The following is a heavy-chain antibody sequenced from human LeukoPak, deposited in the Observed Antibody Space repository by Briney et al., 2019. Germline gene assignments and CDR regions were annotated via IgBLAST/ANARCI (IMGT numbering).Heavy chain of an antibody. CDR3: ARDGYSYGGTDYYGMDV. J-gene: IGHJ6*02. V-gene: IGHV4-31*03. CDR1: GGSISSGGYY. D-gene: IGHD5-18*01. CDR2: IYYSGST. Sequence: SETLSLTCTVFGGSISSGGYYWSWIRQHPGKGLEWIGYIYYSGSTYYNPSLKSRVTISVDTSKNQFSLKLSSVTAADTAVYYCARDGYSYGGTDYYGMDVWGQGTTVTVSS.